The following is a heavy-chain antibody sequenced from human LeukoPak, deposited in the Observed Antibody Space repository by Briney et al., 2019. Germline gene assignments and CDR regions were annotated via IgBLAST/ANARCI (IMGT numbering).Heavy chain of an antibody. CDR2: INPNSGGT. Sequence: ASVKVSCKASGYTFTGYYMHWVRQAPGQGLEWMGWINPNSGGTNYAQKFQGRVTMTRDTSISTAYMELSRLRSDDTAVYYCARRGRDSGTYYYYYYMDVWGQGTMVTVSS. D-gene: IGHD1-26*01. V-gene: IGHV1-2*02. J-gene: IGHJ6*03. CDR3: ARRGRDSGTYYYYYYMDV. CDR1: GYTFTGYY.